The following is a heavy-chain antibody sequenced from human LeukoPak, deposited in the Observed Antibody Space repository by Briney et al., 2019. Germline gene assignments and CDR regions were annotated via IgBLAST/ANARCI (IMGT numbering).Heavy chain of an antibody. CDR3: AREYYYDSSDYATFNFDH. CDR2: ISSSSSTI. CDR1: GFTFSSYG. V-gene: IGHV3-48*04. Sequence: GGSLRLSCAASGFTFSSYGMTWVRQAPGKGLEWVSYISSSSSTIYYADSVKGRFTISRDNAKNSLYLQMSSLRAEDTALYYCAREYYYDSSDYATFNFDHWGQGTQVTVSS. D-gene: IGHD3-22*01. J-gene: IGHJ4*02.